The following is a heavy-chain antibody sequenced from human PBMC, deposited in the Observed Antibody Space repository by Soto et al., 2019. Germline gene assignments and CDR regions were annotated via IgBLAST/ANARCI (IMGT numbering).Heavy chain of an antibody. D-gene: IGHD6-19*01. CDR2: IYPGDSDV. CDR1: EYTFSHFW. J-gene: IGHJ6*02. V-gene: IGHV5-51*01. Sequence: GESLKISCKGSEYTFSHFWIAWVRQMPGKGLEWMGSIYPGDSDVKYSPSFQGQVTISVDRSLNTAYLQWDSLKASDTAMYYCARLIAVAKYYYYGRDVWGQGTTGTGS. CDR3: ARLIAVAKYYYYGRDV.